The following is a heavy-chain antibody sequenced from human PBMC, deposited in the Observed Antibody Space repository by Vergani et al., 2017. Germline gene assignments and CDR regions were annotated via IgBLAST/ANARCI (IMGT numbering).Heavy chain of an antibody. V-gene: IGHV3-15*01. CDR2: IRSKNDGGTA. D-gene: IGHD2-2*02. CDR3: YTDYHDY. CDR1: GITFKNAW. Sequence: EVQVVESGGGLIKPGGSLRLSCVVSGITFKNAWINWVRQAPGKGLEGIGLIRSKNDGGTADYAAPLKGRFTISRDDSKDSAFRFVNNLKTEDTAVYFCYTDYHDYWGQGTLVTVSS. J-gene: IGHJ4*02.